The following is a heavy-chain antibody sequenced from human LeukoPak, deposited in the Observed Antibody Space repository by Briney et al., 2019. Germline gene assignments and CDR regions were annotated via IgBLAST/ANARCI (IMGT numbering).Heavy chain of an antibody. CDR2: ISGGGDDT. D-gene: IGHD1-1*01. Sequence: PGGSLRLSCAASEFTFRSYAMSWVRQAPGKGPEWVSGISGGGDDTYFADSVKGRFTISTDNAKNSLYLQMNSLRDEDTAVYYCARERDHAFDYWGQGTLVTVSS. V-gene: IGHV3-23*01. CDR1: EFTFRSYA. J-gene: IGHJ4*02. CDR3: ARERDHAFDY.